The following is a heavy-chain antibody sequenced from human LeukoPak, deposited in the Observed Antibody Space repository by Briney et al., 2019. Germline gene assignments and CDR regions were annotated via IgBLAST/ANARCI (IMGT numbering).Heavy chain of an antibody. J-gene: IGHJ5*02. CDR1: GGSFSGYY. Sequence: SETLSLTCAVYGGSFSGYYWSWIRQPPGKGLEWIGEINHSGSTNYNPSLKSRVTISVDTSKNQFSLKLSSVTAADTAVYYCARGGDDGIVVVPAAGSGFDPWGQGTLVTVSS. V-gene: IGHV4-34*01. D-gene: IGHD2-2*01. CDR2: INHSGST. CDR3: ARGGDDGIVVVPAAGSGFDP.